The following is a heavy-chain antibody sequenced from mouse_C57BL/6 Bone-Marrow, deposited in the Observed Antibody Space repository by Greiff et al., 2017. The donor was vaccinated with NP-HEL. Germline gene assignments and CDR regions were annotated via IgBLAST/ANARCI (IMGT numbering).Heavy chain of an antibody. V-gene: IGHV1-55*01. J-gene: IGHJ2*01. D-gene: IGHD1-1*01. CDR2: IYPGSGST. CDR3: AREGTTH. CDR1: GYTFTSYW. Sequence: VKLQESGAELVKPGASVKMSCKASGYTFTSYWITWVKQRPGQGLEWIGDIYPGSGSTNYNEKFKSKATLTVDTSSSTAYMQLSSLTSEDSAVYYCAREGTTHWGQGTTLTVSS.